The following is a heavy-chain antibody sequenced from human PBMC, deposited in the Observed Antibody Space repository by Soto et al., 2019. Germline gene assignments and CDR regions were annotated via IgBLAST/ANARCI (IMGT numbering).Heavy chain of an antibody. D-gene: IGHD3-22*01. Sequence: SVKVSCKAPGGTFSSYAISWVRQAPGQGLEWMGGIIPIFGTANYAQKFQGRVTITADESTSTAYMELSSLRSEDTAVYYCAGYYYDSSGYYSGDAFDIWGQGTMVTVSS. CDR2: IIPIFGTA. J-gene: IGHJ3*02. CDR3: AGYYYDSSGYYSGDAFDI. CDR1: GGTFSSYA. V-gene: IGHV1-69*13.